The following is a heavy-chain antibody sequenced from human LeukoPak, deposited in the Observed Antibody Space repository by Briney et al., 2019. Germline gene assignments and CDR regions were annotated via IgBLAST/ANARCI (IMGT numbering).Heavy chain of an antibody. CDR3: ARGGTQDRGIFDF. J-gene: IGHJ3*01. V-gene: IGHV4-59*11. CDR1: RGSISGHY. CDR2: IYFSGET. D-gene: IGHD1-14*01. Sequence: SETLSLTCTVSRGSISGHYWNWIRQPPGKALEWIGYIYFSGETNYNPSLKNRFTISLDTSKNQFSLKVRSVTAADTAFYYCARGGTQDRGIFDFWGQGTMVTVS.